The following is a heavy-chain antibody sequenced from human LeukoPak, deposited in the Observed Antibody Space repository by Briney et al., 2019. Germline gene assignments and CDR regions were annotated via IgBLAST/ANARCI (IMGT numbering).Heavy chain of an antibody. J-gene: IGHJ4*02. D-gene: IGHD3-10*01. CDR1: GGSINSNTYY. Sequence: SETLSLTCAVSGGSINSNTYYWGSLRHPPGKGLEWIGSVYSSGSTYYNPSLKSRVAISVDTSKNQFSLRLSSVTAPDTAVYYCARRSRSGFFDYWGQGTLVTVSS. V-gene: IGHV4-39*01. CDR2: VYSSGST. CDR3: ARRSRSGFFDY.